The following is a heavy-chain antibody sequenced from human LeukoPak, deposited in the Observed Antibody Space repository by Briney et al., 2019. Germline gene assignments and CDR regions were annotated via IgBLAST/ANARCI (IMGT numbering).Heavy chain of an antibody. V-gene: IGHV3-23*01. CDR2: ISGDAVTI. Sequence: GGSLRLSCAASGFTFSSYAMAWVRQAPGKGLEWVSGISGDAVTIYYADSVTGRFTISRDNSKNMLFLQMSSLRAEDAAMYYCTREAIATGYAYDWGQGTLVTVFS. D-gene: IGHD3-16*01. CDR1: GFTFSSYA. J-gene: IGHJ4*02. CDR3: TREAIATGYAYD.